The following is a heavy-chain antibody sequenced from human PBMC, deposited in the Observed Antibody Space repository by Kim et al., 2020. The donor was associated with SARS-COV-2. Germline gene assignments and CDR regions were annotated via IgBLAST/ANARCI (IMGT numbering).Heavy chain of an antibody. CDR3: ARDGPTYYYDSSGPNAFDI. J-gene: IGHJ3*02. Sequence: SRVTISVDTSKNQFSLKLSSVTAADTAVYYCARDGPTYYYDSSGPNAFDIWGQGTMVTVSS. V-gene: IGHV4-31*02. D-gene: IGHD3-22*01.